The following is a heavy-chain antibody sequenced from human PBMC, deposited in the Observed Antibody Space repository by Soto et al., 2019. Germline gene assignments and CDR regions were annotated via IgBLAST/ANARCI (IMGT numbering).Heavy chain of an antibody. V-gene: IGHV1-69*13. D-gene: IGHD3-22*01. Sequence: GASVKVSCKASGGTFSSYAISWVRQAPGQGLEWMGGIIPIFGTANYAQKFQGRVTITADESTSTAYMELSSLRSEDTAVYYCAREGGYYYDSSGPVNWFDPWGQGTLVTVSS. CDR2: IIPIFGTA. CDR3: AREGGYYYDSSGPVNWFDP. CDR1: GGTFSSYA. J-gene: IGHJ5*02.